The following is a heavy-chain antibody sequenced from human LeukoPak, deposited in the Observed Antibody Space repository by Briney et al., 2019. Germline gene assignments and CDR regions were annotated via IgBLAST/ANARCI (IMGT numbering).Heavy chain of an antibody. V-gene: IGHV1-69*06. Sequence: GASVKVSCKASGGTFSSYAISWVRQAPGQGLEWMGGIIPIFGTANYAQKFQGRVTITADKSTSTAYMELSSLRSEDTAVYYCARGPPRGARDPIVVVPAARGNNWFDPWGQGTLVTVSS. CDR1: GGTFSSYA. CDR3: ARGPPRGARDPIVVVPAARGNNWFDP. D-gene: IGHD2-2*01. J-gene: IGHJ5*02. CDR2: IIPIFGTA.